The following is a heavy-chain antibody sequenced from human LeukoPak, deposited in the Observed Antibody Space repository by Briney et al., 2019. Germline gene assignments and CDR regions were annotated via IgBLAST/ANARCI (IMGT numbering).Heavy chain of an antibody. Sequence: GGSLRLSCAASGFTFSSYSMNWVRQAPGKGLEWVSSISSSSSYIYYADSVKGRFTISRDNAKNSLYLQINSLRAEDTAVYYRAREPDIVVVPAAIPDYWGQGTLVTVSS. CDR1: GFTFSSYS. CDR2: ISSSSSYI. V-gene: IGHV3-21*01. CDR3: AREPDIVVVPAAIPDY. J-gene: IGHJ4*02. D-gene: IGHD2-2*02.